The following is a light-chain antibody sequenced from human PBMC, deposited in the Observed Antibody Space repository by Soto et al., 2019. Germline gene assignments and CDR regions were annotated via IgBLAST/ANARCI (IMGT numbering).Light chain of an antibody. V-gene: IGLV2-14*03. Sequence: QSALTQPASVSGSPGQSITISCTGTSSDIGGYNYVSWYQQHPGKAPKVIIYDVINRPSGVSNRFSASKSGNTASLTISGLRAEDEADYYCTSYTSTNTYVFGTGTKLTVL. CDR2: DVI. CDR1: SSDIGGYNY. CDR3: TSYTSTNTYV. J-gene: IGLJ1*01.